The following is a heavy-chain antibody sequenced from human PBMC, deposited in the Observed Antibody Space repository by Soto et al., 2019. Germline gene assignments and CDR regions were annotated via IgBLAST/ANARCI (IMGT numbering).Heavy chain of an antibody. J-gene: IGHJ4*02. CDR1: GFTFKLYT. CDR2: CTPSSSSI. Sequence: GGSLRLSCAASGFTFKLYTMHWVRQAPGKGLEWVSFCTPSSSSISYADSVEGRFTISRDNARNSLYLQIHNLRAEDTAVYYCARGAASSSDHWGQGTLVTVSS. V-gene: IGHV3-21*01. CDR3: ARGAASSSDH. D-gene: IGHD6-13*01.